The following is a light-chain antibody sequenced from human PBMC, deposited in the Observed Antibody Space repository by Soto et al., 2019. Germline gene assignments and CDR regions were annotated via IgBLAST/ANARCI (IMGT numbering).Light chain of an antibody. CDR1: QSVSSN. CDR2: GAS. Sequence: EIVMTQSPATLSVSPGERATLSCRASQSVSSNLAWYQQKPGQAPRLLIYGASSRATGIPARFSGSGSGTEFTLTISRLQSEDFAVYYCQQYNNWPPEDLTFGGGTKVEIK. CDR3: QQYNNWPPEDLT. J-gene: IGKJ4*01. V-gene: IGKV3-15*01.